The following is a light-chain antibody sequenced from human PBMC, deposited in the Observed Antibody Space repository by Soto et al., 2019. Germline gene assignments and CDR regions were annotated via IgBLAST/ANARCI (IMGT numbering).Light chain of an antibody. CDR3: QQYNSWPLT. V-gene: IGKV3-20*01. CDR2: GAS. J-gene: IGKJ4*01. CDR1: QSVSSTY. Sequence: EIVLTQSPGTLSLSPGERATLSCRASQSVSSTYLAWYQHKPGQAPRLLIYGASSRATGIPDRFSGSGSGTDFTLTISSLEPEDFAVYYCQQYNSWPLTFGGGTKVDIK.